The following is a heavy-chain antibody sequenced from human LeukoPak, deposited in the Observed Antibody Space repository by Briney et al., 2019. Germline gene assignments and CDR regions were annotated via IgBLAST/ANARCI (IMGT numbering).Heavy chain of an antibody. J-gene: IGHJ4*02. CDR2: INYSGST. Sequence: SESLSLTCTVAGGSISSSSYYWGWLRQPPGKGLEWIGSINYSGSTCYNPSLKSRVTISVDTSKNHYSLKLSSVTAADTAVYYCAKYYGDGGGYFDYWGQGTLVTVSS. D-gene: IGHD4-17*01. V-gene: IGHV4-39*02. CDR1: GGSISSSSYY. CDR3: AKYYGDGGGYFDY.